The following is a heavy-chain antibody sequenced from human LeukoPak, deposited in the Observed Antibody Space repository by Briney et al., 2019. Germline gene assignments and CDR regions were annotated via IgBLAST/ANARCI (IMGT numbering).Heavy chain of an antibody. V-gene: IGHV4-39*01. CDR2: IYYSGST. Sequence: SETLSLTCAVYGGSISSSSYYWGWIRQPPGKGLEWIGSIYYSGSTYYNPSLKSRVTISVDTSKNQFSLKLSSVTAADTAVYYCQAPVDCWGQGTLVTVSS. J-gene: IGHJ4*02. D-gene: IGHD6-6*01. CDR3: QAPVDC. CDR1: GGSISSSSYY.